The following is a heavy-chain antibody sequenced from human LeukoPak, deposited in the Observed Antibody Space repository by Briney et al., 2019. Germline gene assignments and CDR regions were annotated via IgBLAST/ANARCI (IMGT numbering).Heavy chain of an antibody. J-gene: IGHJ4*02. Sequence: GASVKVSCKASGYTFTSYGISWVRQAPGQGLEWMGWISAYNGNTNYAQKLQGRVTMTTDTSTSTAYMELRSLRSDDTAVYYCARTYMWELLGYFDYWGQGTLVTVSS. CDR3: ARTYMWELLGYFDY. V-gene: IGHV1-18*01. CDR2: ISAYNGNT. D-gene: IGHD1-26*01. CDR1: GYTFTSYG.